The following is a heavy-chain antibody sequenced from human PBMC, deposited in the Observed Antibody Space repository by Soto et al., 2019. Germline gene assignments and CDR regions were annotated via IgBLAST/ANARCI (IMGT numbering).Heavy chain of an antibody. CDR2: VSYSGST. Sequence: PSETLSLTCSLSGGAIGGYYWSWIRQPPGKALEWIGYVSYSGSTDYHPSLKSRVSISIDTSKNQFSLKMISVTAADTAVYYCARHGSDSGWFCFDPWGQGALVTV. V-gene: IGHV4-59*08. J-gene: IGHJ5*02. D-gene: IGHD6-19*01. CDR3: ARHGSDSGWFCFDP. CDR1: GGAIGGYY.